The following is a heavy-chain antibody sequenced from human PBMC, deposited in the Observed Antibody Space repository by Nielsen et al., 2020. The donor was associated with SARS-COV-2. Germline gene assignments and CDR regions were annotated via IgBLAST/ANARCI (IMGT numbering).Heavy chain of an antibody. Sequence: GESLKISCAASGFSFNSYAMSWVRQAPGKGLEWVSFISGSGGRTFYADSVKGRFTISRDNAKNSLYLQMNSLRAEDTALYYCANLSPPYGMDVWGQGTTVTVSS. CDR1: GFSFNSYA. V-gene: IGHV3-23*01. CDR3: ANLSPPYGMDV. CDR2: ISGSGGRT. J-gene: IGHJ6*02.